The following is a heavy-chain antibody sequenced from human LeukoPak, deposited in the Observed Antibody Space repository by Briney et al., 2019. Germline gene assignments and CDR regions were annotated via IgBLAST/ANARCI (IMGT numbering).Heavy chain of an antibody. CDR3: AKSDYFAL. CDR2: SKYDGTSA. Sequence: WGSLGLSCAASGFSLSGFWMHWVRQAPGKGLVWVSRSKYDGTSASYADSVKGRFTVSRDNAKNTLYLQMNSLRAEDTAVYYCAKSDYFALWSQGTLVTVSS. V-gene: IGHV3-74*01. J-gene: IGHJ4*02. CDR1: GFSLSGFW.